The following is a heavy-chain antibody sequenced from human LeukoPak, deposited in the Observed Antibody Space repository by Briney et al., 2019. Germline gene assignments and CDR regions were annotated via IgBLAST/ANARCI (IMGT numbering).Heavy chain of an antibody. D-gene: IGHD1-26*01. CDR3: ARDEWELLEAHFDY. V-gene: IGHV3-30-3*01. J-gene: IGHJ4*02. CDR1: GFTFTSYA. CDR2: VSRDKDKK. Sequence: GGSLRLSCAASGFTFTSYAMNWVRQAPGKGLEWVAVVSRDKDKKYYADSVKDRFTISRDNSKNMVYLQMNNLRPEDTAVYYCARDEWELLEAHFDYWGQGTLATVSS.